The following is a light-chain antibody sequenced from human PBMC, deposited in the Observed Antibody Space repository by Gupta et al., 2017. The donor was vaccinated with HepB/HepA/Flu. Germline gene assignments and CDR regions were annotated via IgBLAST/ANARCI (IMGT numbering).Light chain of an antibody. Sequence: DIQMTQSPSTLSASVGDRVTLTCRASQNINNWLAWYQQKTGKAPKVLIYKASRLASGVPSRFSGGGYGTEFTLTISSRQPDDFANYYCQNKNSSSGTFGQGTKVESK. CDR3: QNKNSSSGT. J-gene: IGKJ1*01. V-gene: IGKV1-5*03. CDR1: QNINNW. CDR2: KAS.